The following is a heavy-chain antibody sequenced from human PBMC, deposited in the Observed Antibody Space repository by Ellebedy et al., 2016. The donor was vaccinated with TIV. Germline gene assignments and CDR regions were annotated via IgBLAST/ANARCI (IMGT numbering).Heavy chain of an antibody. D-gene: IGHD3-10*01. V-gene: IGHV1-18*01. CDR3: ARVTMVRGVYYYYGMDV. CDR2: INSYSGDT. CDR1: GYTFTSYG. J-gene: IGHJ6*02. Sequence: AASVKVSCKASGYTFTSYGISWVRQAPGQGLEWMGWINSYSGDTKYAQKFQGRVSMTTDASTSTAYMELRSLRSDDTAVYYCARVTMVRGVYYYYGMDVWGQGTTVTVSS.